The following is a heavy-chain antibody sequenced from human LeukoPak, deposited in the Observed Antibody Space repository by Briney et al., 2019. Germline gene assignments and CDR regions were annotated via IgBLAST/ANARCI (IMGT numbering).Heavy chain of an antibody. D-gene: IGHD4-11*01. CDR3: ARGSKIMTTDY. J-gene: IGHJ4*02. CDR1: GFTFSSYA. V-gene: IGHV4-34*01. Sequence: GSLRLSCAASGFTFSSYAMSWVRQAPGKGLEWIGEINHSGSTNYNPSLKSRVTISVDTSKNQFSLKLSSVTAADTAVYYCARGSKIMTTDYWGQGTLVTVS. CDR2: INHSGST.